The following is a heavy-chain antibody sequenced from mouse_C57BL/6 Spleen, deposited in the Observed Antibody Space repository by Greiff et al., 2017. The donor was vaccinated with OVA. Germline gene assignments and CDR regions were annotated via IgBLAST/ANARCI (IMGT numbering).Heavy chain of an antibody. CDR1: GYTFTSYD. D-gene: IGHD3-2*02. Sequence: VQLQQSGPELVKPGASVKLSCKASGYTFTSYDINWVKQRPGQGLEWIARISPGSGNTYYNEKFKGKATLTVEKSSSTAYMQLSSLTAEVSAVYFSARGTAQATAMDYWGQGTSVTVSS. CDR2: ISPGSGNT. CDR3: ARGTAQATAMDY. V-gene: IGHV1-76*01. J-gene: IGHJ4*01.